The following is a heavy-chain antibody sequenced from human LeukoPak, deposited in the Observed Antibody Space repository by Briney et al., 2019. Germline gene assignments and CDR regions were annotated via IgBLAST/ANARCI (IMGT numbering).Heavy chain of an antibody. CDR3: ARDYAIRVAARPGLMTYFQH. CDR2: INPNSGGT. V-gene: IGHV1-2*02. CDR1: GYTFTGYY. Sequence: GASVKVSCKASGYTFTGYYMHWVRQAPGQGLEWMGWINPNSGGTNYAQKFQGRVTMTRDTSISTAYMELSRLRSDDTAVYYCARDYAIRVAARPGLMTYFQHWGQGTLVTVSS. D-gene: IGHD6-6*01. J-gene: IGHJ1*01.